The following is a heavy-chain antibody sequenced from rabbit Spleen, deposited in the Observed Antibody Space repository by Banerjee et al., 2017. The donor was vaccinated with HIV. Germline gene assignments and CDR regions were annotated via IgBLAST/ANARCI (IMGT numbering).Heavy chain of an antibody. CDR1: GFSFSSYYY. Sequence: QSLEESGGDLVKPGASLTLTCTASGFSFSSYYYMCWVRQAPGKGLEWIGCIYAGSSGSTYYASWAKGRFTCSKTSSTTVTLQMTSLTVADTATYFCARGDSGGWGDWNLWGPGTLVTVS. CDR3: ARGDSGGWGDWNL. CDR2: IYAGSSGST. J-gene: IGHJ4*01. D-gene: IGHD4-1*01. V-gene: IGHV1S40*01.